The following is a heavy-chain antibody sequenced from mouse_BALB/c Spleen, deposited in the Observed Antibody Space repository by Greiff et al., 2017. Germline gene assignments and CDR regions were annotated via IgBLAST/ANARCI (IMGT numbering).Heavy chain of an antibody. D-gene: IGHD1-2*01. CDR3: ARYYGYVGYFDY. CDR2: ILPGSGST. CDR1: GYTFSSYW. V-gene: IGHV1-9*01. J-gene: IGHJ2*01. Sequence: QVQLQQSGAELMKPGASVKISCKATGYTFSSYWIEWVKQRPGHGLEWIGEILPGSGSTNYNEKFKGKATFTADTSSNTAYMQLSSLTSEDSAVYCCARYYGYVGYFDYWGQGTTLTVSS.